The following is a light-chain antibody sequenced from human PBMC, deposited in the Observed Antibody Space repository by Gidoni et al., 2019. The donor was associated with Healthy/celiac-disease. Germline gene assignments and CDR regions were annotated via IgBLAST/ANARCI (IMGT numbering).Light chain of an antibody. Sequence: EIVLTQSPGTLSLSPGERANLSCRASQSVSSSYLAWYQQKPGQAPRLLIYGASSRATGIPDRFSGSGSGTDFTLTISRLEPEDFAVYYCQQYGSSPQTFGQXTKLEI. J-gene: IGKJ2*01. CDR1: QSVSSSY. CDR3: QQYGSSPQT. V-gene: IGKV3-20*01. CDR2: GAS.